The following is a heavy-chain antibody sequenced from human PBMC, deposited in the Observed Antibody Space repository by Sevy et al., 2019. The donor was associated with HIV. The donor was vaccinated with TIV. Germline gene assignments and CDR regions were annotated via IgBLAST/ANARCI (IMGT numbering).Heavy chain of an antibody. D-gene: IGHD1-26*01. Sequence: SETLSLTCTVSGGSISISTYYWGWIRQPPGKGLEWIGSLYYSGSTYYNPSLKSRVSISVDTSKNQFSLKLSSVTATDTAVYYCARLREEWELGVNWFDPWGQGTLVTVSS. J-gene: IGHJ5*02. CDR3: ARLREEWELGVNWFDP. CDR2: LYYSGST. V-gene: IGHV4-39*01. CDR1: GGSISISTYY.